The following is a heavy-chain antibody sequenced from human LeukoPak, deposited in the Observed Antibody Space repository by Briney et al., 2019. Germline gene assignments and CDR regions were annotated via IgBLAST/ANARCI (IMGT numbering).Heavy chain of an antibody. CDR1: GYTFTGYY. CDR3: ARSRATYYYDSTLAYDY. J-gene: IGHJ4*02. CDR2: INPNSGGT. Sequence: ASVKVSCKASGYTFTGYYMHWVRQAPGQGLEWMGWINPNSGGTNYAQKFQGRVTMTRDTSISTAYMELSGLRSDDTAVYYCARSRATYYYDSTLAYDYWGQGTLVTVSS. D-gene: IGHD3-22*01. V-gene: IGHV1-2*02.